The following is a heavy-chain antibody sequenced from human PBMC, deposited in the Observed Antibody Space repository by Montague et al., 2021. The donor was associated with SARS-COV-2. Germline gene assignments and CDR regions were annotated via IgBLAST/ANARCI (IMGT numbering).Heavy chain of an antibody. J-gene: IGHJ4*02. V-gene: IGHV5-10-1*01. CDR3: ARHLGGYYDYMWGNSREDYFDC. CDR1: GYYFISYW. Sequence: QSGAEVKTPGESLRISCKGSGYYFISYWITWVRQMPGKGLEWMGKVDPGDSSTNYSPSFQGHVTISADKSSSTAYLQWSGLKASDTAMYYCARHLGGYYDYMWGNSREDYFDCWGQGTLVTVSS. D-gene: IGHD3-16*02. CDR2: VDPGDSST.